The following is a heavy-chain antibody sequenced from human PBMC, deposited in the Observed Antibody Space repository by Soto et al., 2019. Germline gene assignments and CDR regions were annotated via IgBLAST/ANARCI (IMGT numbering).Heavy chain of an antibody. V-gene: IGHV4-38-2*01. CDR3: ARVGYYGSGSYYTFDY. CDR1: GYSISSGYY. D-gene: IGHD3-10*01. CDR2: IYHSGST. Sequence: SETLSLTCAVSGYSISSGYYWGWIRQPPGKGLEWIGSIYHSGSTYYNPSLKSRVTISVDTYKNQFSLKLSSVTAADTAVYYCARVGYYGSGSYYTFDYWGQGTLVTVSS. J-gene: IGHJ4*02.